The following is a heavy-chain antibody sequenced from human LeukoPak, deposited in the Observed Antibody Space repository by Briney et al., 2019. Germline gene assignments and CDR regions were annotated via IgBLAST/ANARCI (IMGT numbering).Heavy chain of an antibody. V-gene: IGHV1-18*01. D-gene: IGHD5-24*01. CDR1: GYTFTSYG. CDR2: INPYNGNT. CDR3: ARDRRDGYNVGEY. Sequence: ASVKVSCKASGYTFTSYGISWVRQAPGRGLEWMGWINPYNGNTNYAQKLQGRATMTTDTSTSTAYMELRSLRSDDPAVYYCARDRRDGYNVGEYWGQGTHVTVSS. J-gene: IGHJ4*02.